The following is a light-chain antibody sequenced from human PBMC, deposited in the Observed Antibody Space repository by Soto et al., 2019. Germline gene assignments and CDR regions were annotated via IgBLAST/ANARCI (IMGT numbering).Light chain of an antibody. CDR1: QGIGRW. V-gene: IGKV1-12*01. Sequence: DIQMTQSPSSVSASVGDRVTITCRASQGIGRWLAWYQQKPGKAPKLLIYSASSLQSGVPSRFSGSGSGTDFTLTISSLQPEDFATYYCHHANSFPALTFGGGTKVEIK. CDR3: HHANSFPALT. CDR2: SAS. J-gene: IGKJ4*01.